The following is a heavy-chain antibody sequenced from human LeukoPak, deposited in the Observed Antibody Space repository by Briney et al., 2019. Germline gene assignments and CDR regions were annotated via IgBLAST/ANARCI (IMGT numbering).Heavy chain of an antibody. CDR3: ARASVLGWFDP. V-gene: IGHV4-30-2*01. Sequence: SETLSLTCAVSGGSISSGGYSWSWIRQPPGEGQEWIGYIYHSGSTYYNPSLKSRVTISVDRSKNQFSLKLSSVTAADTAVYYCARASVLGWFDPWGQGTLVTVSS. J-gene: IGHJ5*02. D-gene: IGHD3-16*01. CDR1: GGSISSGGYS. CDR2: IYHSGST.